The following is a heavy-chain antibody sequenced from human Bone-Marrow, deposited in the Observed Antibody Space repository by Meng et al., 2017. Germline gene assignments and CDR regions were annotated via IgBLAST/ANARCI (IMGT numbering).Heavy chain of an antibody. D-gene: IGHD3-9*01. CDR2: INAGNGNT. V-gene: IGHV1-3*01. J-gene: IGHJ4*02. CDR1: GYIFTSYA. Sequence: QDQLVQAGEEVKQPGASVKVSCKAAGYIFTSYAMHWVRQASGQRLEWIGWINAGNGNTKYSQKFQGRVTITSDTSASTDYKELSSLRSEDTAVYYCERGNTYYDILTIDYWGQGTLVTVSS. CDR3: ERGNTYYDILTIDY.